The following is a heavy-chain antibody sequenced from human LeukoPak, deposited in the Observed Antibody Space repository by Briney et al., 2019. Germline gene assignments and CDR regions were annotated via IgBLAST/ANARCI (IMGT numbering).Heavy chain of an antibody. CDR3: ARERRYRSSTSCHFGSYYYYYYMDV. J-gene: IGHJ6*03. V-gene: IGHV3-66*02. D-gene: IGHD2-2*01. CDR1: GFTVSSNY. CDR2: IYSGGST. Sequence: GGSLRLSCAASGFTVSSNYMSWVRQAPGKGLEWVSVIYSGGSTYYADSVKGRFTISRDNSKNTLYLQMNSLRAEDTAVYYCARERRYRSSTSCHFGSYYYYYYMDVWGKGTTVTVSS.